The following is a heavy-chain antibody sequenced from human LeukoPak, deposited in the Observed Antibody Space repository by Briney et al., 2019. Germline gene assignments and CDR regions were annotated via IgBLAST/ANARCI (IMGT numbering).Heavy chain of an antibody. Sequence: GGSLRLSCAASGFTFSSYAMSWVRQAPGKGLEWVSGISGSGDNTYYADSVKGRFTISRDNSKNTLYVQVNSLGTEDTAAYYCAKDTPFGGYWGQGTLVTVSS. CDR3: AKDTPFGGY. CDR2: ISGSGDNT. CDR1: GFTFSSYA. J-gene: IGHJ4*02. D-gene: IGHD3-16*01. V-gene: IGHV3-23*01.